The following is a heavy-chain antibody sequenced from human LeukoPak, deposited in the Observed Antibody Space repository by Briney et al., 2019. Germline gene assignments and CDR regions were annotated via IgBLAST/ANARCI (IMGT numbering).Heavy chain of an antibody. J-gene: IGHJ5*02. Sequence: SETLSLTCSVPGGSVSSGGYYWSWIRQPPGKGLEWIGYIYYNGNTNYNPSLKSRVTISVDTSKNQFSLKLSSVTAADTAVYYCARSGTGWFGDRLAFDPWGQGTLVTVSS. D-gene: IGHD3-10*01. CDR3: ARSGTGWFGDRLAFDP. CDR1: GGSVSSGGYY. CDR2: IYYNGNT. V-gene: IGHV4-61*08.